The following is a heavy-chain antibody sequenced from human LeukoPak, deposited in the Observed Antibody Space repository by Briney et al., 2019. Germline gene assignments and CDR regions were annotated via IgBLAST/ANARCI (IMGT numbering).Heavy chain of an antibody. D-gene: IGHD2-21*02. CDR2: INPSGGST. J-gene: IGHJ5*02. Sequence: ASVKVSCKASGYTFTSYSMHWVRQAPGQGLEWMGIINPSGGSTSYAQKFQGRVTMTRDTSTSTVYMEMSSLRSEDTAVYYCARGGSCNSASGGDCSHLLIAWGQGTLVTVSS. V-gene: IGHV1-46*01. CDR1: GYTFTSYS. CDR3: ARGGSCNSASGGDCSHLLIA.